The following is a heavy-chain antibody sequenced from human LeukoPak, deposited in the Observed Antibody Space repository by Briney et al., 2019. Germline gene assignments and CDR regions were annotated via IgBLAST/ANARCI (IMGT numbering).Heavy chain of an antibody. CDR3: ARHEVLWFGELLYRFDP. V-gene: IGHV4-39*01. CDR1: GGSISSSSYY. J-gene: IGHJ5*02. CDR2: IYYSGST. D-gene: IGHD3-10*01. Sequence: SETLYLTCTVSGGSISSSSYYWGWIRQPPGKGLEWIGSIYYSGSTYYNPSLKSRVTISVDTSKNQFSLKLSSVTAADTAVYYCARHEVLWFGELLYRFDPWGRGTLVTVSS.